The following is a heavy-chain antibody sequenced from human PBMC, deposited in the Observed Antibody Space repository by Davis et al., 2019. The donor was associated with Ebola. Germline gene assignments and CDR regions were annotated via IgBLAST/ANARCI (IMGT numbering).Heavy chain of an antibody. V-gene: IGHV4-4*02. CDR1: GGSTSSDYW. CDR2: MHHSGRS. CDR3: ARGGNWAFDY. J-gene: IGHJ4*02. D-gene: IGHD7-27*01. Sequence: GSLRLSCDVSGGSTSSDYWWTWVRQPPGKGLEWIGEMHHSGRSNYNPSLKSRVTISVDKSKNQFSLKMSSVTAADTAVYYCARGGNWAFDYWGQGTLVTASS.